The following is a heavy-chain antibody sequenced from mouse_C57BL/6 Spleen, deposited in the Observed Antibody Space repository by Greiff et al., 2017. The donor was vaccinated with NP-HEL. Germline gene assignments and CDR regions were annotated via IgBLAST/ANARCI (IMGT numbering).Heavy chain of an antibody. Sequence: VQLQQSGAELARPGASVKMSCKASGYTFTSYTMHWVKQRPGQGLEWIGYINPSSGYTKYNQKFKDKATLTADKSSSTAYMQLSSLTSEDSAVYYCARGGSLRRGFDYWGQGTTLTVSS. V-gene: IGHV1-4*01. CDR2: INPSSGYT. CDR1: GYTFTSYT. J-gene: IGHJ2*01. D-gene: IGHD6-1*01. CDR3: ARGGSLRRGFDY.